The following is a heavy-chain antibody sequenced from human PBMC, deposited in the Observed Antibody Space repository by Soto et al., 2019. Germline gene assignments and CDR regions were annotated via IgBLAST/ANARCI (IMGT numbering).Heavy chain of an antibody. V-gene: IGHV4-34*01. CDR2: INHSGST. CDR1: GGSFSGYY. CDR3: ARFKVFNGSPLLDY. Sequence: PSETLSLTCAVYGGSFSGYYWSWIRQPPGKGLEWIGEINHSGSTNYNPSLKSRVTISVDTSKNQFSLKLSSVTAADTAVYYCARFKVFNGSPLLDYWGQGTLVTVSS. J-gene: IGHJ4*02. D-gene: IGHD2-8*01.